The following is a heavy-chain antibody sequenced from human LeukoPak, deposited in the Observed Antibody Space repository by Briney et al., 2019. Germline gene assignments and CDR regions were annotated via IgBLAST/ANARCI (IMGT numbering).Heavy chain of an antibody. V-gene: IGHV4-30-4*01. Sequence: NPSETLSLTCTVSGGSISSGDYYWSWIRQPPGKGLEWIGYIYYSGSTYYNPSLKSRVTISVDTSKNQFSLKLSSVTAADTAVYYCARQLRFLEWLFDWGQGTLVTVSS. CDR3: ARQLRFLEWLFD. J-gene: IGHJ4*02. D-gene: IGHD3-3*01. CDR2: IYYSGST. CDR1: GGSISSGDYY.